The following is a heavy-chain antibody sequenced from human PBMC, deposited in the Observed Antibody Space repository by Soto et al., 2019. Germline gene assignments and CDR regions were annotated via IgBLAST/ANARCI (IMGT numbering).Heavy chain of an antibody. J-gene: IGHJ6*02. Sequence: SETLSLTCTVSGGYISSHYWSWIRQPAGKGLEWIGRIYTSGSTNYNPSHKSRVTMSGDTSTNQFSLKRSSVTDADTAVYYCARSQYSSSWGYSYYYYCMDVWGQGTTVTVSS. CDR2: IYTSGST. CDR1: GGYISSHY. D-gene: IGHD6-13*01. CDR3: ARSQYSSSWGYSYYYYCMDV. V-gene: IGHV4-4*07.